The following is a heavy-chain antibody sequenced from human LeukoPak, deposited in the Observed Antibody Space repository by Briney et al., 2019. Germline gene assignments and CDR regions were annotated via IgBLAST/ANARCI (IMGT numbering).Heavy chain of an antibody. CDR2: ISGYNGNT. J-gene: IGHJ4*02. CDR1: GYTFTSYG. Sequence: ASVKVSCKASGYTFTSYGLSWVRQAPGQGLEWMGWISGYNGNTIYAQKFQGRVTMTTDTSTSTAYMELRSLRSDDTAVYYCARDFGIAVEGLDYWGQGTLVTDSS. D-gene: IGHD6-19*01. CDR3: ARDFGIAVEGLDY. V-gene: IGHV1-18*01.